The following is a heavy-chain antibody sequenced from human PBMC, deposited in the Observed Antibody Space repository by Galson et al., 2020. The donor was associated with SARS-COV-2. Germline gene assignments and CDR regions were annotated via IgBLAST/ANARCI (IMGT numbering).Heavy chain of an antibody. V-gene: IGHV3-23*01. Sequence: TGGSLRLSCAASGFTFSSYAMSWVRQAPGKGLEWVSGISGSGDSTYYADSVKGRFTISRDSSKNTLYLQMNSLRAEDTAVYYCAKWGVASAGAYYYYGMDVWGQGTTVTVSS. CDR1: GFTFSSYA. D-gene: IGHD6-13*01. CDR3: AKWGVASAGAYYYYGMDV. J-gene: IGHJ6*02. CDR2: ISGSGDST.